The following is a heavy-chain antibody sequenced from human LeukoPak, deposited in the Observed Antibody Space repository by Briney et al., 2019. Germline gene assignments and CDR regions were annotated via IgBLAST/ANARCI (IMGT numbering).Heavy chain of an antibody. CDR1: GLTFSTYS. D-gene: IGHD1-14*01. Sequence: GGSLRLSCGASGLTFSTYSMNWVRQAPGKGLEWVSYISSDSGTRYYADSVKGRFTISRDNAKNSLYLQMNSLRAEDTAVCYCARAAQPGFDPWGQGTLVTVSS. V-gene: IGHV3-48*01. J-gene: IGHJ5*02. CDR3: ARAAQPGFDP. CDR2: ISSDSGTR.